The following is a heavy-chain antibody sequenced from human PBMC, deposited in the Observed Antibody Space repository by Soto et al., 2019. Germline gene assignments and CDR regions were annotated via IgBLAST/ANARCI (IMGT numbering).Heavy chain of an antibody. V-gene: IGHV1-18*01. J-gene: IGHJ4*02. D-gene: IGHD6-6*01. CDR3: ARRRDGDY. CDR1: GYDFTTYG. Sequence: QVHLVQSGAEVKKSGASVKVSCKGSGYDFTTYGITWVRQAPGQGLEWMAWISAHNGNTDYAQKLQGRVTGTRATSTGTGYMELRSLRSDGTAVYYCARRRDGDYWGQGALVTVSS. CDR2: ISAHNGNT.